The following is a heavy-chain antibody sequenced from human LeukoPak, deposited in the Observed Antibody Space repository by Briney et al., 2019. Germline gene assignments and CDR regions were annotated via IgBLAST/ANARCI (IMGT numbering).Heavy chain of an antibody. V-gene: IGHV1-69*01. J-gene: IGHJ1*01. D-gene: IGHD6-13*01. Sequence: SVKVSCKASGGTFSSYAISWVRQAPGQGLEWMGGIIPIFGTANYAQKFQGRVTITADESTSTAYMELSSLRSEDTAVYYCARPERSGSSSSRGYFQHWGQGTLVTVSS. CDR2: IIPIFGTA. CDR3: ARPERSGSSSSRGYFQH. CDR1: GGTFSSYA.